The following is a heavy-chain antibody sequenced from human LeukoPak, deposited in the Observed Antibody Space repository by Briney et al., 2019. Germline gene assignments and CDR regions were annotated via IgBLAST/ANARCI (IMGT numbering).Heavy chain of an antibody. J-gene: IGHJ4*02. CDR1: GFTFSSYA. CDR2: INSSGGNT. Sequence: PGGSLRLSCAASGFTFSSYAMSWLRQAPGKGLEWVSAINSSGGNTSYADSVKGRFTIYRYNSKNTLYLQMNSLRAEDTAVYYCAKAIPSHRPLRLVELSLFRDYWGQGTLVTVSS. D-gene: IGHD3-16*02. CDR3: AKAIPSHRPLRLVELSLFRDY. V-gene: IGHV3-23*01.